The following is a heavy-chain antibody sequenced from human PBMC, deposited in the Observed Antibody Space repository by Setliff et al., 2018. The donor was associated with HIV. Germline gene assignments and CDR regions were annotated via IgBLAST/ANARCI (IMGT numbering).Heavy chain of an antibody. Sequence: GGSLRLSCAASGFTFSSYAMHWVRQAPGKGLEWVAVISYDGSNKYYADSVKGRFTISRGNSKNTLYLQMNSLRAEDTAVYYCARSVIGYYYYGMDVWGQGTLVTVS. J-gene: IGHJ6*02. CDR2: ISYDGSNK. CDR3: ARSVIGYYYYGMDV. CDR1: GFTFSSYA. V-gene: IGHV3-30*01. D-gene: IGHD3-10*01.